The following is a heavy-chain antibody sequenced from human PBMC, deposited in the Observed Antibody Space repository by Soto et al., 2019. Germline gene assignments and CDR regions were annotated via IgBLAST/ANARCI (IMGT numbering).Heavy chain of an antibody. CDR1: GGSFSGYY. Sequence: SETLSLTCAVYGGSFSGYYWSWFRPPPGKGLEWIGEIYHSESIDYITSVKGRVAISVDTSKNQFALKLSSVTAADTAVYYCARAAPRYCSGGSCYSVRDYWGQGTLVTVSS. J-gene: IGHJ4*02. CDR2: IYHSESI. D-gene: IGHD2-15*01. CDR3: ARAAPRYCSGGSCYSVRDY. V-gene: IGHV4-34*01.